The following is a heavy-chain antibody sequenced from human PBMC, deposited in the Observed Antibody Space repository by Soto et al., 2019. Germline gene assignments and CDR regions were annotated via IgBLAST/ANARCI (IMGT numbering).Heavy chain of an antibody. V-gene: IGHV3-30*18. CDR1: ESAFRTYG. J-gene: IGHJ5*02. D-gene: IGHD3-22*01. Sequence: QVQLVESGGGVVQPGRSLRLSCAASESAFRTYGMHWVRQAPGKGLEWVAGISYDGSKTYYADSVKGRFTISRDNSKNTLFLQMNRLRPEDTAMYYCAKQKGGMVMEYIWFDPWGQGTLVTVSS. CDR2: ISYDGSKT. CDR3: AKQKGGMVMEYIWFDP.